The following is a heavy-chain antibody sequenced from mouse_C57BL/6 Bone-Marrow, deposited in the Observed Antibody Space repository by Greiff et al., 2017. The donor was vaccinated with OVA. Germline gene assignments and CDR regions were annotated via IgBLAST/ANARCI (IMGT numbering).Heavy chain of an antibody. Sequence: EVKLQESGAELVRPGASVKLSCTASGFNIKDYYMHWVKQRPEQGLEWIGRIDPEDGDTEYAPKFQGKATMTADTSSNTAYLQLSSLTSEDTAVYYCTTDRRGHYYGSTLWYFDVWGTGTTVTVSS. D-gene: IGHD1-1*01. J-gene: IGHJ1*03. CDR3: TTDRRGHYYGSTLWYFDV. CDR1: GFNIKDYY. V-gene: IGHV14-1*01. CDR2: IDPEDGDT.